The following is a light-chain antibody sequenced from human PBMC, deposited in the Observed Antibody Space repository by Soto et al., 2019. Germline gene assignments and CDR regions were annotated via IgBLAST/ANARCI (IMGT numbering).Light chain of an antibody. CDR1: QSVSSN. Sequence: EIVMTQSPATLSLSPGERATLSCRASQSVSSNLAWYQQKPGQAPRLLIYGASTRATGIPARFSGSGSGTEFTLTISSLQSEDFAVYYCQQYNNWPPLTFGPGTKVEIK. CDR3: QQYNNWPPLT. J-gene: IGKJ1*01. V-gene: IGKV3-15*01. CDR2: GAS.